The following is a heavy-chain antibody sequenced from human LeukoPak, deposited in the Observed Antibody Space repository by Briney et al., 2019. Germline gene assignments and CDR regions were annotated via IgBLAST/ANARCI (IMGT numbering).Heavy chain of an antibody. CDR2: ISSSGSTI. D-gene: IGHD3-22*01. CDR1: GFTFSSYE. Sequence: GGSLRLSCAASGFTFSSYEMKWVRHAPGKGREWVSYISSSGSTIYYADSVKGRFTISRHNGKSSLSLQMNRLRAEDTAVYYCARDYYDSILSWGYYGMDVWGQGTTVTVSS. J-gene: IGHJ6*02. CDR3: ARDYYDSILSWGYYGMDV. V-gene: IGHV3-48*03.